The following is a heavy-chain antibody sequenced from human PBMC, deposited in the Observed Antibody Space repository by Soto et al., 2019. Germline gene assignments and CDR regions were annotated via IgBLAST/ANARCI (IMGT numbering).Heavy chain of an antibody. Sequence: GGSLRLSCAASGFTFSSYGMHWVRQAPGKGLEWVAVIWYDGSNKYYADSVKGRFTISRDNSKNTLYLQMNSLRAEDTAVYYCARGTRHMTTVTTIDYWGQGTLVTVSS. CDR2: IWYDGSNK. D-gene: IGHD4-4*01. CDR3: ARGTRHMTTVTTIDY. CDR1: GFTFSSYG. J-gene: IGHJ4*02. V-gene: IGHV3-33*01.